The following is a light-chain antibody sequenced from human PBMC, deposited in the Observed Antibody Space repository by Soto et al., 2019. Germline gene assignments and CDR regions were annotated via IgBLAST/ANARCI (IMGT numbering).Light chain of an antibody. CDR3: QSYDTSLNIYV. CDR1: SSNIGAGYD. J-gene: IGLJ1*01. Sequence: QSALTQPPSVSGAPGQRVTISCTGSSSNIGAGYDVHWYQHLPGRAPKLLIYGNSHRPSGVPDRFSGSKSVTSASLAITGLQAEDEADYYCQSYDTSLNIYVFGTGTKVTVL. V-gene: IGLV1-40*01. CDR2: GNS.